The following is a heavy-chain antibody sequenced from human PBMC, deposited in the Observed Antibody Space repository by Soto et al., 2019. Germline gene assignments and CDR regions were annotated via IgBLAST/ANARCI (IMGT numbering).Heavy chain of an antibody. CDR1: GDSISRIDYY. D-gene: IGHD3-22*01. CDR2: IYFRGNT. V-gene: IGHV4-31*03. CDR3: AREGGSYDSGGYLIRGAVDI. J-gene: IGHJ3*02. Sequence: SETLSLTCSVSGDSISRIDYYWTWIRQHPEKGLEWIGNIYFRGNTYYSPSLESRLTISVDTSKNQFSLKLTSVTAADTAVYYCAREGGSYDSGGYLIRGAVDIWGQGTMVTVSS.